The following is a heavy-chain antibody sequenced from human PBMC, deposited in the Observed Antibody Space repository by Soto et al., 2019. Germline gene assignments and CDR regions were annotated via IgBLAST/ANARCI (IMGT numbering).Heavy chain of an antibody. CDR2: VAYSGTT. D-gene: IGHD1-26*01. J-gene: IGHJ5*02. CDR1: PGSISISY. Sequence: QVQLQESGPGLVKPSETLTLTCTVSPGSISISYCSWIRQPPGRGLEWIGHVAYSGTTKYNPSLKSRGSISVSTSKRQFSLRLTSVTAAYTAVYYCAREAQDYYFDHWGQGILVTVSS. V-gene: IGHV4-59*01. CDR3: AREAQDYYFDH.